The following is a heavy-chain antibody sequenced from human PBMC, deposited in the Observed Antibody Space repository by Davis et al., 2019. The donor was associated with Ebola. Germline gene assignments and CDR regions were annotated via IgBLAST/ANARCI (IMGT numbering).Heavy chain of an antibody. J-gene: IGHJ5*02. V-gene: IGHV3-74*01. CDR1: GFTFSSYW. CDR2: INSDGSST. D-gene: IGHD3-3*01. CDR3: ARVAEWLLNWFDP. Sequence: GESLKISCAASGFTFSSYWMHWVRQAPGKGLVWVSRINSDGSSTSYADSVKGRFTISRDNAKNTLYLQMNSLRAGDTAVYYCARVAEWLLNWFDPWGQGTLVTVSS.